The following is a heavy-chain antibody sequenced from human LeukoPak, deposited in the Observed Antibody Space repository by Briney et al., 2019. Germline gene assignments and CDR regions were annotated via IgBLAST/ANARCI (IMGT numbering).Heavy chain of an antibody. J-gene: IGHJ4*02. D-gene: IGHD5-18*01. V-gene: IGHV1-69*04. CDR2: IIPILGIA. Sequence: SVKVSCKASGGTFSSYAISWVRQAPGQGLEWMGRIIPILGIANYAQKFQGRVTITADKSTSTAYMELSSLRSEDTAVYYCARARGYSYGYPPGFDYWGQGTLVTVSS. CDR1: GGTFSSYA. CDR3: ARARGYSYGYPPGFDY.